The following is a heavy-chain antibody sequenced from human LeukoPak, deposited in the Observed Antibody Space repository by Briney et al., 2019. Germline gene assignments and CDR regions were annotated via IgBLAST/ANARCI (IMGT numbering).Heavy chain of an antibody. Sequence: GGSLRLSCAASGFTFRKYWMKGVGPPSGKGVEWVATINPDGSEKLYVDSAQGRFTISRDNAENSLHLQMNRLRAEDTDAYYCATYYDFWSAYRSDYWGQGTLVTVSS. D-gene: IGHD3-3*01. CDR1: GFTFRKYW. V-gene: IGHV3-7*01. CDR2: INPDGSEK. J-gene: IGHJ4*02. CDR3: ATYYDFWSAYRSDY.